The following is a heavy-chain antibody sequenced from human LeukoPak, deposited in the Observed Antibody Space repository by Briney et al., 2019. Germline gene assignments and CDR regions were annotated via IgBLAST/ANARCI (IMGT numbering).Heavy chain of an antibody. V-gene: IGHV1-69*04. J-gene: IGHJ4*02. CDR3: ARERGRSGSYFDY. CDR2: IIPILGIA. Sequence: GASVKVSCKASGGTFSSYAISWVRQAPGRGLEWMGRIIPILGIANYAQKFQGRVTITADKSTSTAYMELSSLRSEDTAVYYCARERGRSGSYFDYWGQGTLVTVSS. D-gene: IGHD1-26*01. CDR1: GGTFSSYA.